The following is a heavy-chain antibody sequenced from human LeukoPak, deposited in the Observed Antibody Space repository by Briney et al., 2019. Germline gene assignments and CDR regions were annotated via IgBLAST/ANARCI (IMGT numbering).Heavy chain of an antibody. V-gene: IGHV3-66*01. Sequence: GGSLRLSCEASGISVSSNYMSWVRQAPGKGLEWVAVIYGGGTIEYADSVKGRFTISRDNVNNTLFLQMNSLRAEDTGVYYCASATVKEWPMDVWGKGATVTVSS. CDR1: GISVSSNY. D-gene: IGHD4-17*01. J-gene: IGHJ6*03. CDR3: ASATVKEWPMDV. CDR2: IYGGGTI.